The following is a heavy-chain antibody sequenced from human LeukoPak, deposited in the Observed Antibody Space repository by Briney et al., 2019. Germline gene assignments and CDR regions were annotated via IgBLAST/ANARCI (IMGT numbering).Heavy chain of an antibody. J-gene: IGHJ6*02. CDR3: ARGSDSSGYYYYYGMDV. CDR2: IYYSGST. D-gene: IGHD3-22*01. Sequence: SQTLSLTCTVSGGSLSSGGYYWSWIRQHPGKGLEWLGYIYYSGSTYYNPSLKSRVTISVDTSKNQFSLKLSSVTAADTAVYYCARGSDSSGYYYYYGMDVWGQGTTVTVSS. V-gene: IGHV4-31*03. CDR1: GGSLSSGGYY.